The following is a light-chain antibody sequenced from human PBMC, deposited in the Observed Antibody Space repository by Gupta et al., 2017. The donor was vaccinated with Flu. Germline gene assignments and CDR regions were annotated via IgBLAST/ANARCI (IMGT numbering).Light chain of an antibody. J-gene: IGLJ3*02. Sequence: SYELTQPPSVSVSPGQTASITCSGDKLGDKYACWYQQKPGQSPVLGIYQDSKRPSGIPERVSGANSGKTENMXIXGTQAMXEADYYCKASDSRRWVLGGGTKLTVL. CDR3: KASDSRRWV. V-gene: IGLV3-1*01. CDR1: KLGDKY. CDR2: QDS.